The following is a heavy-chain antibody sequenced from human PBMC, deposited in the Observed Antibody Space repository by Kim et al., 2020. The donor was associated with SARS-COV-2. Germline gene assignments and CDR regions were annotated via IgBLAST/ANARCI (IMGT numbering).Heavy chain of an antibody. J-gene: IGHJ6*03. CDR3: ASHQGYSSGWYVAFYYYYMDV. D-gene: IGHD6-19*01. V-gene: IGHV4-39*01. CDR2: AYYIGNT. Sequence: SETLSLTCTVSGGSLSSSSYYWGWIRQPPGKVLEWIGTAYYIGNTYYNPSLKSRVTISVDTSKNQFSLKLGSVTAADTAVYYCASHQGYSSGWYVAFYYYYMDVWGKGTTVTVSS. CDR1: GGSLSSSSYY.